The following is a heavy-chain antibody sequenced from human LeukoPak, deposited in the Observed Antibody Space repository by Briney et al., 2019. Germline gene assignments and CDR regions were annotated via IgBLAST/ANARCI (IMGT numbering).Heavy chain of an antibody. J-gene: IGHJ4*02. CDR3: AREGSSSSPMDY. CDR2: IYPGDSDT. V-gene: IGHV5-51*01. D-gene: IGHD6-6*01. Sequence: GESLQISCKGSGYSFTSYWIGWVRQMPGKGLEWMGLIYPGDSDTRYSPSFQGQVTISADKSISTAHLQWGSLKASDTAMYYCAREGSSSSPMDYWGQGTLVSVSS. CDR1: GYSFTSYW.